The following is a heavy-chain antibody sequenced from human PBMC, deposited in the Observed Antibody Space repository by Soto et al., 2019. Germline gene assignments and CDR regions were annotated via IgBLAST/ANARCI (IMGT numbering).Heavy chain of an antibody. CDR3: ARVMTYCTSRSCHDY. V-gene: IGHV1-18*01. J-gene: IGHJ4*02. CDR2: ISAYNGNT. CDR1: GYTFTSSG. D-gene: IGHD2-2*01. Sequence: QVQLVQSGAEVKKPGASVKVYCKTSGYTFTSSGISWVRQAPGQGLEWMGWISAYNGNTDYAQKFQGRVIMTTDTSTSTAYMELRSLRSDDTAVYYCARVMTYCTSRSCHDYWGQGTLVAVSS.